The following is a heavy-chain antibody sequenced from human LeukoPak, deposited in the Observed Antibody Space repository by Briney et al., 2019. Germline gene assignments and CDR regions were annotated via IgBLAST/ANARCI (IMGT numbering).Heavy chain of an antibody. J-gene: IGHJ4*02. CDR1: GFTFRIYG. CDR2: ISSGSDTI. D-gene: IGHD3-10*01. CDR3: ARGGITMVRGVIQPGGFDF. V-gene: IGHV3-48*01. Sequence: GGSLRLSCAASGFTFRIYGMNWVRQAPGKGPEWVSYISSGSDTIYYADSVKGRFTISRDNSKHTLYLQMNSLRAEDTAVYYCARGGITMVRGVIQPGGFDFWGQGTLVTVSS.